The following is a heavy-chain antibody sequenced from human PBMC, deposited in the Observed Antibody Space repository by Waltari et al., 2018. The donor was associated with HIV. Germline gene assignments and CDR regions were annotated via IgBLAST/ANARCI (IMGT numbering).Heavy chain of an antibody. CDR1: GFTVSSNY. CDR2: IYSGGST. J-gene: IGHJ6*02. V-gene: IGHV3-53*02. Sequence: EVQLVETGGGLIQPGGSLRLSCAASGFTVSSNYMSWVRQAPGKGLAWVSIIYSGGSTYSADSVKGRFTISRDSSKNTVYLQMNSLRAEDTAVYYCAREGSRGWRSDMDVWGQGTTVTVSS. CDR3: AREGSRGWRSDMDV. D-gene: IGHD6-19*01.